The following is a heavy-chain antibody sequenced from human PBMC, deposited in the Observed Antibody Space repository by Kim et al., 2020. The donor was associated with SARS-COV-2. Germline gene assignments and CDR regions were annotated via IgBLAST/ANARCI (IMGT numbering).Heavy chain of an antibody. Sequence: SETLSLTCTVSGGSVSGGSYYWSWIRQPPGKGLEWIGYFHHSGNNDSNPSLRSRVTMSVDTSKNQFSLNLRSVTAADTAVYYCAGGHFGNGGYCLDYWGQGSLVTVSS. CDR2: FHHSGNN. CDR1: GGSVSGGSYY. V-gene: IGHV4-61*01. J-gene: IGHJ4*02. D-gene: IGHD2-8*01. CDR3: AGGHFGNGGYCLDY.